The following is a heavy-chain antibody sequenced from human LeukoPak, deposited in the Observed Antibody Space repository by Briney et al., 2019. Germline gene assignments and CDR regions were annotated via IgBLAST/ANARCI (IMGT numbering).Heavy chain of an antibody. CDR2: IIPIFGTA. J-gene: IGHJ4*02. V-gene: IGHV1-69*13. CDR1: GYTFTSYG. D-gene: IGHD3-10*01. CDR3: ARDERFGELFTY. Sequence: SVKVSCKASGYTFTSYGISWVRQAPGQGLEWMGGIIPIFGTANYAQKFQGRVTITADESTSTAYMELSSLRSEDTAVYYCARDERFGELFTYWGQGTLVTVSS.